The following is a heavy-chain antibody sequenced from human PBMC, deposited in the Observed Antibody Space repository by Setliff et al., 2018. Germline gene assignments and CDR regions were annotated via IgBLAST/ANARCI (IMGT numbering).Heavy chain of an antibody. V-gene: IGHV5-51*01. D-gene: IGHD6-13*01. CDR3: ARLGSSSWYNDVFDF. CDR2: IYAGDSDT. J-gene: IGHJ3*01. CDR1: GYTFSNYW. Sequence: GESLKISCKGSGYTFSNYWVGWVRQMPGKGLEWMGVIYAGDSDTGYSPSFQGQVTFSADKSISTAYLQWSTLKASDTAMYYCARLGSSSWYNDVFDFWGPGTMVTVSS.